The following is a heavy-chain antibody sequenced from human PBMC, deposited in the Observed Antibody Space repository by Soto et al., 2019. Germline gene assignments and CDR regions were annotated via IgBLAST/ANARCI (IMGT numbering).Heavy chain of an antibody. CDR3: ATDAGGLYDH. V-gene: IGHV4-59*01. D-gene: IGHD2-15*01. CDR1: GAPITINY. CDR2: IYYSGST. Sequence: SETLSLTCTVSGAPITINYWSWIRQAPGKGLEWIGYIYYSGSTTYNPSLKSRVTMSADTSKDQFSLKLNSVTAADTAVYYCATDAGGLYDHWAPGILVTVS. J-gene: IGHJ4*03.